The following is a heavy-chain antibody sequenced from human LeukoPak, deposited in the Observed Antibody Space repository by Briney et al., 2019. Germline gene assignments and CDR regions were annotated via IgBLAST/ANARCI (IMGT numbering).Heavy chain of an antibody. CDR1: GGSISTYY. Sequence: PETLSLTCTVSGGSISTYYWSWIRQPPGKGLEWIGYVYYSGSTNYNPSLKSRVTISVDTSKNQFSLNLSSMTAADTAVYYCATRDSGYDAWYFDLWGRGTLVTVSS. V-gene: IGHV4-59*01. CDR2: VYYSGST. CDR3: ATRDSGYDAWYFDL. D-gene: IGHD5-12*01. J-gene: IGHJ2*01.